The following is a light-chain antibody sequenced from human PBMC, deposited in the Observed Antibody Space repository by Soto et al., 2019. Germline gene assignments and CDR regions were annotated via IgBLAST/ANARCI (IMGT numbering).Light chain of an antibody. CDR1: TGAVTSGHY. V-gene: IGLV7-46*01. CDR2: QTT. CDR3: LLSYSGARV. J-gene: IGLJ3*02. Sequence: QTVVTQEPSLTVSPGGTVTLTCGSSTGAVTSGHYPYWFQQKPGQAPTTLIYQTTNKHSCTPARFSGSLLGDKAALTLSGARHEDEADYYCLLSYSGARVFGGGTKLTVL.